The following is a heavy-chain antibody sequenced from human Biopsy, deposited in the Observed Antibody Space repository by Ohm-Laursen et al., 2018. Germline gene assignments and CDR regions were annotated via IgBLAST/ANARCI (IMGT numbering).Heavy chain of an antibody. CDR3: AKHGSGWTGDDAFHI. Sequence: SETLSLTCTVSGGSISSYYWSWIRQPPGRGLEWIGYISYSRDTNYNPSLKSRITISVDTSKNQFSLKLTSVTAADTAVYYCAKHGSGWTGDDAFHIWGQGTMVTVSS. J-gene: IGHJ3*02. V-gene: IGHV4-59*08. CDR2: ISYSRDT. CDR1: GGSISSYY. D-gene: IGHD6-19*01.